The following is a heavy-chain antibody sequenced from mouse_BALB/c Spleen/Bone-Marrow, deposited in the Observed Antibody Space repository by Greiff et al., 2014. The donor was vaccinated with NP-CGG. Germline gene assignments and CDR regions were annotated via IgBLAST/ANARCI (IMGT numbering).Heavy chain of an antibody. Sequence: DLVKPGASVKLSCKASGYTCTNYWINWIKQRPGQGLEWIGRIAPGSGSTYYNEMFKGKTTLTVDTSSSTAYIQLSSLSSEDSDVYFCARERYGYDGWYFDVWGAGTTVTVSS. CDR3: ARERYGYDGWYFDV. CDR1: GYTCTNYW. CDR2: IAPGSGST. V-gene: IGHV1S41*01. J-gene: IGHJ1*01. D-gene: IGHD2-2*01.